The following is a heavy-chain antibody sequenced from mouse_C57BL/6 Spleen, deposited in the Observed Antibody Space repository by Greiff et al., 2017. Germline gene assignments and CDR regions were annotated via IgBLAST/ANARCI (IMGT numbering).Heavy chain of an antibody. CDR1: GYTFPDYN. CDR2: INPNNGGP. V-gene: IGHV1-18*01. Sequence: SGPELLKPGASVKIPCKASGYTFPDYNMDWVKQSHGKSLEWIGDINPNNGGPIYNQKFKGKATLTVDKSSSTAYMGLRRLTSEDTAVYYCARSGDGYFPLFAYWGQGTLVTVSA. CDR3: ARSGDGYFPLFAY. J-gene: IGHJ3*01. D-gene: IGHD2-3*01.